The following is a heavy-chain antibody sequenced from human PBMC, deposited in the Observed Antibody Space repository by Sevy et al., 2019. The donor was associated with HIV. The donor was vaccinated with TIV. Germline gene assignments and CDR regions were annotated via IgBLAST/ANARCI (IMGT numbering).Heavy chain of an antibody. D-gene: IGHD6-6*01. CDR3: ARLPGFSMAARSAAFDI. J-gene: IGHJ3*02. CDR2: ISSSSSYI. Sequence: GGSLRLSCAASGFTFSSYSMNWVRQAPGKGLEWVSSISSSSSYIYYADSVKGRYTISRDNAKNSLYLQMNSLRAEDTAVYYCARLPGFSMAARSAAFDIWGQGTMVTVSS. CDR1: GFTFSSYS. V-gene: IGHV3-21*01.